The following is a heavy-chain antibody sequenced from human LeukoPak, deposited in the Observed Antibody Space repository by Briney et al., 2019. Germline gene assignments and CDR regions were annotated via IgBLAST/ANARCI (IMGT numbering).Heavy chain of an antibody. CDR3: ARLSSVYDIHYYYYYYMDV. D-gene: IGHD3-9*01. J-gene: IGHJ6*03. V-gene: IGHV4-34*01. Sequence: PSETLSLTCAVYGGSFSGYYWSWIRQPPGKGLEWIGEINHSGSTNYNPSLKSRVTISVDTSKNQFSLKLSSVTAADTAVYYCARLSSVYDIHYYYYYYMDVWGKGTTVTISS. CDR1: GGSFSGYY. CDR2: INHSGST.